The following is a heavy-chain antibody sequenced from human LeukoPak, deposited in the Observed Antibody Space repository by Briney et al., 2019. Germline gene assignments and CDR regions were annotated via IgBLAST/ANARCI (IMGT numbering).Heavy chain of an antibody. D-gene: IGHD5-12*01. Sequence: PSETLSLTCTVSGGSISSYYWSWIRQPPGKGLEWIGYIYYSGSTNYTPSLKSRVTISVDTSKNQFSLKLSSVTAADTAVYYCARDPSRGYSGYVAFDIWGQGTMVTVSS. J-gene: IGHJ3*02. CDR1: GGSISSYY. CDR2: IYYSGST. CDR3: ARDPSRGYSGYVAFDI. V-gene: IGHV4-59*01.